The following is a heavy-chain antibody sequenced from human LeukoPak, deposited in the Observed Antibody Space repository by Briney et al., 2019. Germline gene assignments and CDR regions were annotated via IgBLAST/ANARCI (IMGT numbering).Heavy chain of an antibody. D-gene: IGHD6-19*01. J-gene: IGHJ4*02. CDR3: ATDTRGSSGFDY. CDR1: GGTFSSYA. V-gene: IGHV1-24*01. Sequence: ASVKVSCKASGGTFSSYAISWVRQAPGKGLEWMGGFDPEDGETIYAQKFQGRVTMTEDTSTDTAYMELSSLRSEDTAVYYCATDTRGSSGFDYWGQGTLVTVSS. CDR2: FDPEDGET.